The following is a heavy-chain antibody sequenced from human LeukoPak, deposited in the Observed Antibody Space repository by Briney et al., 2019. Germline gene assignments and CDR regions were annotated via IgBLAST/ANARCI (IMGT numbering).Heavy chain of an antibody. CDR1: GGSFSGYY. J-gene: IGHJ5*02. Sequence: SETLSLTCAVYGGSFSGYYWSWIRQPPGKGLEWIGEINHSGSTNYNPSLKSRVTISVDTSKNQFSLKLSSVTAADTAVYHCARGAGYSSGWYLKNWFDPWGQGTLVTVSS. D-gene: IGHD6-19*01. V-gene: IGHV4-34*01. CDR3: ARGAGYSSGWYLKNWFDP. CDR2: INHSGST.